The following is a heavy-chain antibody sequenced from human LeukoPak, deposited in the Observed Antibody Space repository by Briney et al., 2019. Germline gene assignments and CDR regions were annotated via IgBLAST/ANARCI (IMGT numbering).Heavy chain of an antibody. CDR1: GFTFSSYS. Sequence: PGGSLRLSCAASGFTFSSYSMNWVRQAPGKGLEWVSSISSSSYIYYADPVKGRFTISRDNAKNSLYLQMNSLRAEDTAVYYCATLTHMGYIDLWGQGTLVTVSS. V-gene: IGHV3-21*01. CDR3: ATLTHMGYIDL. CDR2: ISSSSYI. J-gene: IGHJ4*02.